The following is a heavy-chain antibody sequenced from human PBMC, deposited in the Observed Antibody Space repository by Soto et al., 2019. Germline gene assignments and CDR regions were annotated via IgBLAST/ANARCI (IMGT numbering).Heavy chain of an antibody. CDR2: IIPIFGTA. D-gene: IGHD3-22*01. CDR1: GGTFSSYA. CDR3: AKLYDNDAFDI. V-gene: IGHV1-69*13. Sequence: SVKVSCKASGGTFSSYAISWVRQAPGQGLEWMGGIIPIFGTANYAQKFQGRVAITADESASTAYMELSSLRSEDTAVYYCAKLYDNDAFDIWGQGTMVTVSS. J-gene: IGHJ3*02.